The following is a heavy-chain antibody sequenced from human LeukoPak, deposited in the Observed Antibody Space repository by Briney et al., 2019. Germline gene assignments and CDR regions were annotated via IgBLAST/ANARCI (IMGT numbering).Heavy chain of an antibody. D-gene: IGHD6-25*01. Sequence: SETLSLTCTASGGSISSSSYYWGWIRQPPGKGLEWIGNTYYGGNTYYNPSLKSRVTISVDTSKNQFSLELNSVTAADTAVYYCAAAFDYWGQGTLVTVSS. J-gene: IGHJ4*02. CDR1: GGSISSSSYY. CDR3: AAAFDY. CDR2: TYYGGNT. V-gene: IGHV4-39*01.